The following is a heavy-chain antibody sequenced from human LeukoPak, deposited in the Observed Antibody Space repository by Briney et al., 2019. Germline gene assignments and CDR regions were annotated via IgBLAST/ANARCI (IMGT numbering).Heavy chain of an antibody. CDR3: ARELGISGSYELGFDY. Sequence: ASVKVPCKASGYTFTSYYMHWVRQAPGQGLEWMGIINPSGGSTSYAQKFQGRVTMTRDTSTGTVYMELSSLRSEDTAVYYCARELGISGSYELGFDYWGQGTLVTVSS. D-gene: IGHD1-26*01. J-gene: IGHJ4*02. CDR2: INPSGGST. V-gene: IGHV1-46*01. CDR1: GYTFTSYY.